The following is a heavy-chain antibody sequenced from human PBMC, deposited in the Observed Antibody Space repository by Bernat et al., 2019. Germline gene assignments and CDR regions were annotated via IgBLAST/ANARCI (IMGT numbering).Heavy chain of an antibody. V-gene: IGHV3-64D*06. Sequence: EVQLVESGGGLVQPGGSLRLSCSASGFSFSNYVMHWVRQAPGKGLEYVSNILNNGGSPYYADSVKGRFAISRDNSKDTLYLPMSSLRAEDTAVYYCVRDRDGGWSFDPWGQGTLVTVSS. CDR1: GFSFSNYV. CDR2: ILNNGGSP. J-gene: IGHJ5*02. D-gene: IGHD6-19*01. CDR3: VRDRDGGWSFDP.